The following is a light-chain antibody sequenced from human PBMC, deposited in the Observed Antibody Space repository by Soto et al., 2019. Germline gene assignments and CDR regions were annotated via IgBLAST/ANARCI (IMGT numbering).Light chain of an antibody. CDR2: DAS. CDR3: LQHDSYPWT. J-gene: IGKJ1*01. V-gene: IGKV1-5*01. Sequence: DIQMTQSPSTLSASVGDRVTITCRASQSVRSWLAWYQQKPGRAPKFLIYDASSLESGVPSRFSGSGSGTEFTLTISSLQPEDFATYYCLQHDSYPWTFGQGTKVDIK. CDR1: QSVRSW.